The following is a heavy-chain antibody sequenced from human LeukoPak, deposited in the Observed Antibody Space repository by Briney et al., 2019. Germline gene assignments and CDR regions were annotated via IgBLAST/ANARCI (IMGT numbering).Heavy chain of an antibody. Sequence: ASVKVSCKASGYTFTSYGISWVRQAPGQGLEWMGWISAYNGNTNYAQKLQGRVTMTTDTSTSTAYMELRSLRSDDTAVYYCAYGARAVAGRSYYYYYGMDVWGKGTTVTVSS. CDR2: ISAYNGNT. V-gene: IGHV1-18*01. D-gene: IGHD6-19*01. J-gene: IGHJ6*04. CDR1: GYTFTSYG. CDR3: AYGARAVAGRSYYYYYGMDV.